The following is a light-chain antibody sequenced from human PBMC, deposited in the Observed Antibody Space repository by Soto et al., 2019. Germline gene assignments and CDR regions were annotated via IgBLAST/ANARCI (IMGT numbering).Light chain of an antibody. J-gene: IGLJ1*01. Sequence: LTQPASVSGSPRQSITISCTGASSDVGSYTYVSWYQQHPGKAPKLMIYEVNNRPSGVSNRFSGSKSGNTASLTISGLQAEDEADCYCSSYTSSSTLYVFGTGTKVTVL. CDR3: SSYTSSSTLYV. CDR1: SSDVGSYTY. CDR2: EVN. V-gene: IGLV2-14*01.